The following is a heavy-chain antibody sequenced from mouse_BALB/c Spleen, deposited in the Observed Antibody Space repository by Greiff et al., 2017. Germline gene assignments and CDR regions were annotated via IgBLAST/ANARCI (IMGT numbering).Heavy chain of an antibody. CDR1: GFTFSSYG. Sequence: EVKLVESGGDLVKPGGSLKLSCAASGFTFSSYGMSWVRQTPDKRLEWVATISSGGSYTYYPDSVKGRFTISRDNAKNTLYLQMSSLKSEDTAMYYCARHKGDFDYWGQGTTLTVSS. CDR2: ISSGGSYT. J-gene: IGHJ2*01. CDR3: ARHKGDFDY. V-gene: IGHV5-6*01.